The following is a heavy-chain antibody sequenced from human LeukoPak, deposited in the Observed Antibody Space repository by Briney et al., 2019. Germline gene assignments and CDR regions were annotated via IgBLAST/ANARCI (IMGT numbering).Heavy chain of an antibody. CDR1: GGSISSGSYY. CDR3: ARDPLDAFDI. J-gene: IGHJ3*02. V-gene: IGHV4-61*02. CDR2: IYTSGST. Sequence: SETLSLTCTVSGGSISSGSYYWSWIRQPAGKGLEWIGRIYTSGSTNYNPSLKSRVTISVDTSKNQFSLKLSSVTAADTAVYYCARDPLDAFDIWGQGTMFTVSS.